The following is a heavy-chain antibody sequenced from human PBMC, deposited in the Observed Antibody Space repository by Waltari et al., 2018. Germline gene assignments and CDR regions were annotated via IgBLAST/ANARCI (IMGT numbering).Heavy chain of an antibody. J-gene: IGHJ4*02. CDR1: GGTFSSYA. Sequence: QVQLVQSGAEVKKPGSSVKVSCKASGGTFSSYAISWVRQAPGQGLEWMGAIIHIFGTATYEQKFQGRVTITADESTSTAYMELSSLRSEDTAVYYCARDTEMVRGAGSGYWGQGTLVTVSS. D-gene: IGHD3-10*01. CDR2: IIHIFGTA. V-gene: IGHV1-69*12. CDR3: ARDTEMVRGAGSGY.